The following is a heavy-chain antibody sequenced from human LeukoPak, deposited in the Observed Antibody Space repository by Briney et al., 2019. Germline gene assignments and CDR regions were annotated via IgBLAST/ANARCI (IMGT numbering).Heavy chain of an antibody. D-gene: IGHD3-10*01. CDR2: ISAYNGNT. Sequence: ASVKVFCKASGYTFTRYGISWVRQAPGQGLEWMGWISAYNGNTNYAQKLQGRVTMTTDTSTSTAYMELRSLRSDDTAVCYCARDGNYYGSGSYYLADKINPSFDYWGQGTLVTVSS. J-gene: IGHJ4*02. V-gene: IGHV1-18*01. CDR1: GYTFTRYG. CDR3: ARDGNYYGSGSYYLADKINPSFDY.